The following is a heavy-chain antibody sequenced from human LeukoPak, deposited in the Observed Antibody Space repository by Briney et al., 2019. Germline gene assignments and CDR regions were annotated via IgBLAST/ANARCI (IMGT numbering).Heavy chain of an antibody. J-gene: IGHJ5*02. CDR1: GGSISSYY. Sequence: KPSETLSLTCTVSGGSISSYYWSWIRQPPGKGLEWIGYIYYSGSTNYNPSLKSRVTISVDTSKNQFSLKLSSVTAADTAVYYCARDLYSSSALYNWFDPWGQGTLVTVSS. V-gene: IGHV4-59*01. D-gene: IGHD6-6*01. CDR2: IYYSGST. CDR3: ARDLYSSSALYNWFDP.